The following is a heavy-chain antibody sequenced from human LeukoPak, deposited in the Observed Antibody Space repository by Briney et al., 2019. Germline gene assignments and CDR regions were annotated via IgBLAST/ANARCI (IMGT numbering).Heavy chain of an antibody. CDR3: ARVYQGVAIFDGIDY. D-gene: IGHD3-3*01. CDR1: GFTFSSYS. J-gene: IGHJ4*02. V-gene: IGHV3-21*01. CDR2: ISRSSSYI. Sequence: GGSLRLSCVASGFTFSSYSMNWVRQAPGKGLEWVSSISRSSSYINYADSLKGRFTISRDNAKNSVYLQMNSLRAEDTAVYYCARVYQGVAIFDGIDYWGQGTLVTASS.